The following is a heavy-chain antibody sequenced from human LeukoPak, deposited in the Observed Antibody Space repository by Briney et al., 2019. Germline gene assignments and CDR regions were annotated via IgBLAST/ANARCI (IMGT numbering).Heavy chain of an antibody. Sequence: SETLSLTCSVSGYSISNGYYWGWIRQPPGKGLEWIWSIYHNGNTYYNQSLKSRVTISIDTSKNHFSLKLSSVTAADTAVYYCARDLSGYCSGGSCYSGGEFDPWGQGTLVTVSS. CDR1: GYSISNGYY. CDR2: IYHNGNT. D-gene: IGHD2-15*01. V-gene: IGHV4-38-2*02. J-gene: IGHJ5*02. CDR3: ARDLSGYCSGGSCYSGGEFDP.